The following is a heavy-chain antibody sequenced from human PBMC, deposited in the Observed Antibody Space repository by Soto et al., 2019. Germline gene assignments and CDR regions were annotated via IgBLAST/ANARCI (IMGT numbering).Heavy chain of an antibody. J-gene: IGHJ4*02. V-gene: IGHV3-30-3*01. CDR2: ISYDGSNK. CDR1: GFTFSSYA. Sequence: GGSLRLSCAASGFTFSSYAMHWVRQAPGKGLEWVAVISYDGSNKYYADSVKGRFTISRDNSKNTLYLQMNSLRAEDTAVYYCARDVGGMATIFWGQGTLVTVSS. D-gene: IGHD5-12*01. CDR3: ARDVGGMATIF.